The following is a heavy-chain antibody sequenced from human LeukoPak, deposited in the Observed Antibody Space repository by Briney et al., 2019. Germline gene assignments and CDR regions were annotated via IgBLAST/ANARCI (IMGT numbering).Heavy chain of an antibody. D-gene: IGHD4-17*01. V-gene: IGHV4-34*01. CDR1: GGSFSGYY. CDR3: ARAPGVTTSLDY. Sequence: SETLSLTCAVYGGSFSGYYWSWIRQPPGKGLEWIGEINHSGSTNYNPSLKSRVTISVDTSKNQFSLKLSSVTAADTAVYYCARAPGVTTSLDYWSQGTLVTVSS. J-gene: IGHJ4*02. CDR2: INHSGST.